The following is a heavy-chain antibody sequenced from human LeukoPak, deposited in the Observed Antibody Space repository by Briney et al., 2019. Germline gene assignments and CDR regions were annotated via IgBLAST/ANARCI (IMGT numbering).Heavy chain of an antibody. CDR3: ARRVATPPYYYYYYMDV. V-gene: IGHV3-53*01. D-gene: IGHD2-15*01. CDR1: GFPVSSNY. Sequence: PGGSLRLSCAASGFPVSSNYMSWVRQAPGKGLEWVSVIYSGGSTYYADSVKGRFTISRDNSKNTLYLQMNSLRAEDTAVYYCARRVATPPYYYYYYMDVWGKGTTVTVSS. J-gene: IGHJ6*03. CDR2: IYSGGST.